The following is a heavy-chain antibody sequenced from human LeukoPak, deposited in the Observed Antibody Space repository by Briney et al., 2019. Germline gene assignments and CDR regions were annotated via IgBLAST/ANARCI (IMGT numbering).Heavy chain of an antibody. J-gene: IGHJ4*02. Sequence: GESLKISCKGSGYSFTSYWIGWVRQMPGEGLEWMGIIYPGDSDTRYSPSFQGQVTISADKSISTAYLQWSSLKASDTAMYYCARPSYDFWSGYSPSFHFDYWGQGTLVTVSS. CDR3: ARPSYDFWSGYSPSFHFDY. D-gene: IGHD3-3*01. CDR2: IYPGDSDT. CDR1: GYSFTSYW. V-gene: IGHV5-51*01.